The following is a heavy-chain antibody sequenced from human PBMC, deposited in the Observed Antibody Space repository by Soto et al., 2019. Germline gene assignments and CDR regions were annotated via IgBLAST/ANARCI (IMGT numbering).Heavy chain of an antibody. D-gene: IGHD1-26*01. CDR2: IYHSGST. J-gene: IGHJ4*02. V-gene: IGHV4-4*02. CDR1: GDSISSSNW. Sequence: QVQLQESGPGLVKPSGTLSLTCAVSGDSISSSNWWSWVRQPPGNGLEWIGAIYHSGSTNYNPSLKSRVNISVDKSKNQFSLTLNSLTAADTAVYYWARHSGSYCRDYWGQGTLVTVSS. CDR3: ARHSGSYCRDY.